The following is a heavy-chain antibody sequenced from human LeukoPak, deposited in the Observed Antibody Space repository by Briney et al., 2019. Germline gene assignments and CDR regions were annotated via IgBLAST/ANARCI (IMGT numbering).Heavy chain of an antibody. CDR2: IKPDGGEI. CDR3: ARDPRDMVRGVFIGFDY. J-gene: IGHJ4*02. D-gene: IGHD3-10*01. CDR1: GFTFSNYW. Sequence: GGSLRLSCAASGFTFSNYWMSWLRQAPGKGLEWVVNIKPDGGEIYSVESVKGRFTISRDNAKDSLYLQMNSLRVEDTAVYYCARDPRDMVRGVFIGFDYWGQGTLVTVSS. V-gene: IGHV3-7*01.